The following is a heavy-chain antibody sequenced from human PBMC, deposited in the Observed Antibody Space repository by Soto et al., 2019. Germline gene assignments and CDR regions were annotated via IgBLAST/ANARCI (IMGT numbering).Heavy chain of an antibody. J-gene: IGHJ3*02. V-gene: IGHV4-61*01. D-gene: IGHD3-22*01. Sequence: SETLSLTCTVSGGSVSSGSYYWSWIRQPPGKGLEWIGYIYYSGSTNCNPSLKSRVTISVDTSKNQFSLKLSSVTAADTAVYYCARAGGITMIVVALSDTFDIWGQGTMVTVSS. CDR2: IYYSGST. CDR1: GGSVSSGSYY. CDR3: ARAGGITMIVVALSDTFDI.